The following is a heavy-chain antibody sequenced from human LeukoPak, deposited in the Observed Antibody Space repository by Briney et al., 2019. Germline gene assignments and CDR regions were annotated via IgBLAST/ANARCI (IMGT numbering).Heavy chain of an antibody. V-gene: IGHV1-18*01. CDR2: ISAYNGNT. D-gene: IGHD2-2*01. CDR1: GYTFTSYG. Sequence: ASVTVSFKASGYTFTSYGISWVRQAPGQGLEWMGWISAYNGNTNYAQKLQGRVTMTTDTSTSTAYMELRSLRSDDTAVYYCARSVVPAAIYWFDPWGQGTLVTVSS. J-gene: IGHJ5*02. CDR3: ARSVVPAAIYWFDP.